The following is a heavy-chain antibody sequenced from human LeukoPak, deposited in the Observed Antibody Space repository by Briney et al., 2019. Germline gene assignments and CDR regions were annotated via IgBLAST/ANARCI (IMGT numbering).Heavy chain of an antibody. J-gene: IGHJ4*02. D-gene: IGHD6-19*01. V-gene: IGHV4-39*07. CDR3: ARDGEVGFGSIAVAGAFDY. CDR2: IYYSGST. CDR1: GGSISSSSYY. Sequence: PSETLSLTCTVSGGSISSSSYYWGWIRQPPGKGLEWIGSIYYSGSTYYNPSLKSRVTISVDTSKNQFSLKLSSVTAADTAVYYCARDGEVGFGSIAVAGAFDYWGQGTLVTVSS.